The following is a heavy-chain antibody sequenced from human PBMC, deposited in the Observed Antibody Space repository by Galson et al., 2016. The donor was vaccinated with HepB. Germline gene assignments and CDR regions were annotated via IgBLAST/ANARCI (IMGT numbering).Heavy chain of an antibody. V-gene: IGHV3-21*05. CDR1: GFIFRSYG. CDR3: VRGGRVQPTVDDYYYYHGMDV. D-gene: IGHD4-11*01. Sequence: SLRLSCAASGFIFRSYGMHWVRQAPGKGLEWVSNIRSGSSYTDYADSVKGRFTISRDNARNSLYLKMNSLRVEDTAVYYCVRGGRVQPTVDDYYYYHGMDVWGQGTTVSVSS. J-gene: IGHJ6*02. CDR2: IRSGSSYT.